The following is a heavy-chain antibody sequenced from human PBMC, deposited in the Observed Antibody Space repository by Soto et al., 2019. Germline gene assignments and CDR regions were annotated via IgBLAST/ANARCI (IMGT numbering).Heavy chain of an antibody. D-gene: IGHD3-3*01. CDR2: IYYSGST. CDR1: GGSISSYY. V-gene: IGHV4-59*08. J-gene: IGHJ4*02. Sequence: SETLSLTCTVSGGSISSYYWSWIRQPPGKGLEWIGYIYYSGSTNYNPSLKSRVTISVDTSKNQFSLKLSSVTAADTAVYYCARLSYYGYYFDYWGQGTLVTVSS. CDR3: ARLSYYGYYFDY.